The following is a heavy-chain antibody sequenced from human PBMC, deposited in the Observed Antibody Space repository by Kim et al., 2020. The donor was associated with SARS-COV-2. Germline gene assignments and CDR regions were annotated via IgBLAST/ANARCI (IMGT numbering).Heavy chain of an antibody. D-gene: IGHD6-19*01. CDR2: T. J-gene: IGHJ4*02. CDR3: AKEGSGWYLDY. V-gene: IGHV3-23*01. Sequence: TKYADSGKGRFTSSRDNSKNTLYLQMNSLRAEDTAVYYCAKEGSGWYLDYWGQGTLVTVSS.